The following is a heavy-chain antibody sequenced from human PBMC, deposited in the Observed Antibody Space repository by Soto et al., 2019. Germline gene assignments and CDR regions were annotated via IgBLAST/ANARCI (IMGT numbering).Heavy chain of an antibody. CDR2: ITYDGSTG. V-gene: IGHV3-48*03. CDR1: GFTFSDYE. CDR3: ETAQKPNYSESSAAYLDY. Sequence: PGGSLRLSCSVSGFTFSDYEINLVRQTPGRGLEWLAKITYDGSTGYHADSLKGRLSISRDNARNSVFLQMNGLRAEDSAIYYCETAQKPNYSESSAAYLDYWGQGILITVS. J-gene: IGHJ4*02. D-gene: IGHD3-22*01.